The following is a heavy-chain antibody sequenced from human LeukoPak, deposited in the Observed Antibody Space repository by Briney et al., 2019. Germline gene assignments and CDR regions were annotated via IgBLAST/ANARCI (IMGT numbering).Heavy chain of an antibody. D-gene: IGHD5-18*01. CDR2: ISSDGSYK. CDR3: ARQYISGQWYFDY. J-gene: IGHJ4*02. Sequence: GRSLRLSCAASGFTFSSHALHWVRQAPGKGLEWVAVISSDGSYKYYADSVKGRLTISRDNSKNTLYLQMNSLIPEDTAVYYCARQYISGQWYFDYWGQGTLVTVSS. CDR1: GFTFSSHA. V-gene: IGHV3-30*04.